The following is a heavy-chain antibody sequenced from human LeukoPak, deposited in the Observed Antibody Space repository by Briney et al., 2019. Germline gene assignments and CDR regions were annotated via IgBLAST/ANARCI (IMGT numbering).Heavy chain of an antibody. Sequence: KPSETLSLTCTVSRGSIASSDYYWGWIRQSPGRGLEWIGSIYYSGSTYYNPSLKSRVTISVDTSKNQFSLKLSSVTAADTAVYYCARGHLYGYSSSLRPTANWGQGTLVTVSS. V-gene: IGHV4-39*07. D-gene: IGHD6-6*01. J-gene: IGHJ4*02. CDR3: ARGHLYGYSSSLRPTAN. CDR2: IYYSGST. CDR1: RGSIASSDYY.